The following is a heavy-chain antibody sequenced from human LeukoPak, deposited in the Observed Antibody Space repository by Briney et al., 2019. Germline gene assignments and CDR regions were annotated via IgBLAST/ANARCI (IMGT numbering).Heavy chain of an antibody. CDR3: ARGRRW. Sequence: SETLSLTCAVYGGTFSGYYWTWIRQPPGKGLEWIGEINDGGSTNYDPTLKSRVTISVDTSKNQFALKLTSVTAADTAVYYCARGRRWWGQGALVTVSS. D-gene: IGHD5-24*01. CDR2: INDGGST. V-gene: IGHV4-34*01. J-gene: IGHJ4*02. CDR1: GGTFSGYY.